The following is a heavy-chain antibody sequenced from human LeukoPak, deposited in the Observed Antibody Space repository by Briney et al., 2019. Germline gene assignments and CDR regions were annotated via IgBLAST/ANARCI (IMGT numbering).Heavy chain of an antibody. CDR2: ISSNGGST. J-gene: IGHJ4*02. D-gene: IGHD3-22*01. CDR1: GFTFSSFA. Sequence: GGSLRLSCEASGFTFSSFAMHWVRQAPGKGLEYVSAISSNGGSTYYADSVKGRFTISRDNSKNTLYLQMGSLRAEDMAVYYCARGAVVVTNYFDFWGQGTLVTVSS. CDR3: ARGAVVVTNYFDF. V-gene: IGHV3-64*02.